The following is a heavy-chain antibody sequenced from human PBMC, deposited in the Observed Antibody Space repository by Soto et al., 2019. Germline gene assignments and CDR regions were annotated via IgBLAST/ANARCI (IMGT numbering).Heavy chain of an antibody. CDR1: GFTFGAYA. D-gene: IGHD5-12*01. J-gene: IGHJ4*02. CDR3: AKGPGSRGLDH. Sequence: EVQLLQSGGGLVQPGGSLRLSCAASGFTFGAYAMTWVRQVPGKGLEWISTLTASGGNTNHAESVKGRFTVSRDNAKDTVFLEMHSLRAEDTGIYYCAKGPGSRGLDHWGQGSLVTVSS. CDR2: LTASGGNT. V-gene: IGHV3-23*01.